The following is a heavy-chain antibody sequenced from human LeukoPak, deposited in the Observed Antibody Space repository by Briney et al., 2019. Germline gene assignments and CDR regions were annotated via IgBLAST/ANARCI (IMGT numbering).Heavy chain of an antibody. D-gene: IGHD3-22*01. V-gene: IGHV3-74*01. J-gene: IGHJ4*02. CDR3: ARDSYTSGDY. CDR1: GFTFRNHW. Sequence: GGSLRLSCAASGFTFRNHWMHWVRHAPGKGLVWVSRMNTDGSNIAYADSVKGRFTISRDNSKNTLYLQMNSLRAEDTAVYYCARDSYTSGDYWGQGTLVTVSS. CDR2: MNTDGSNI.